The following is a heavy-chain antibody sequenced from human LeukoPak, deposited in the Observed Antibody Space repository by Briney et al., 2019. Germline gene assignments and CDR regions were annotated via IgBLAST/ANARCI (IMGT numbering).Heavy chain of an antibody. CDR1: GGTFSSYA. CDR3: APLGGDCSSTSCNIPNP. V-gene: IGHV1-69*05. J-gene: IGHJ5*02. D-gene: IGHD2-2*02. CDR2: IIPIFGTA. Sequence: SVKVSCKASGGTFSSYAISWVRQAPGQGLEWMGGIIPIFGTANYAQKFQGRVTITTDESTSTAYMELSSLRSEDTAVYYCAPLGGDCSSTSCNIPNPRGQGTLVTVSS.